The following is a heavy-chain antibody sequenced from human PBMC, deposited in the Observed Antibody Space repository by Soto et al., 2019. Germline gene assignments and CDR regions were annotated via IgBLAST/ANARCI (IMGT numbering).Heavy chain of an antibody. J-gene: IGHJ6*02. D-gene: IGHD7-27*01. CDR1: GCSISSERYF. V-gene: IGHV4-61*01. Sequence: SETRCVSCSGSGCSISSERYFWSCIRQAPGKGLEWIGYIYYSGSTNYNPSLKSRVTISVDTSKNQFSLKLSSVTAADTAVYYCARASLTGYHHDGIDVRGQGSTVTGSS. CDR3: ARASLTGYHHDGIDV. CDR2: IYYSGST.